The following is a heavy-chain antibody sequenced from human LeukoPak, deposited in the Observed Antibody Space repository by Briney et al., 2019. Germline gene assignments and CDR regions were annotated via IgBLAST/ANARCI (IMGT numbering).Heavy chain of an antibody. D-gene: IGHD3-9*01. V-gene: IGHV1-69*13. Sequence: SVKVSCKASGGTFSNYAISWVRQAHRQGLEWMGGIIPIFDTADNAQKFQGRLTITADESTSTAYMELSSLRAEDTAVYYCARDLLGSATSYSSGAWDYWGQGTLVTVSS. CDR1: GGTFSNYA. CDR3: ARDLLGSATSYSSGAWDY. J-gene: IGHJ4*02. CDR2: IIPIFDTA.